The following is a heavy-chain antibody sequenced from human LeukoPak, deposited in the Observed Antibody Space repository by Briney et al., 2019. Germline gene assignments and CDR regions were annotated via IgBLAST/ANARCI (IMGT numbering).Heavy chain of an antibody. CDR1: GFTFSNYG. J-gene: IGHJ4*02. Sequence: GGSLRLSCAASGFTFSNYGIHWVRQAPGKGPEWVAFIRYDGSNKYYADSVKGRFTISRDNSKNTLYLQMNSLRAEDTAVYYCAKDRGTVTTTPRYYFDYWGQGTLVTVSS. D-gene: IGHD4-17*01. CDR2: IRYDGSNK. CDR3: AKDRGTVTTTPRYYFDY. V-gene: IGHV3-30*02.